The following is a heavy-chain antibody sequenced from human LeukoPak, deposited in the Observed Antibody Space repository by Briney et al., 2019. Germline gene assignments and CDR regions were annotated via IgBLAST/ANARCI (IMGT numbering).Heavy chain of an antibody. CDR3: AKSGYNRFDY. V-gene: IGHV3-7*03. D-gene: IGHD5-24*01. J-gene: IGHJ4*02. CDR1: GFTFSSYW. Sequence: PGGSLRLSCTASGFTFSSYWMTWVRQAPGKGLEWVANIKQDGSEKYYVDSVKGRFTISRDNAKNSLYLQMNSLRAEDTAVYYCAKSGYNRFDYWGQGTLVTVSS. CDR2: IKQDGSEK.